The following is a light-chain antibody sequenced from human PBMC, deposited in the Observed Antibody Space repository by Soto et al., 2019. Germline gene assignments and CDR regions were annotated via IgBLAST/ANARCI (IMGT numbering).Light chain of an antibody. CDR3: SSYGGTNSLKV. Sequence: QSALTQPPSASGSPGQSVTISCTGTSSDVGGYNYVSWYQQHPGKAPKVLMYEVSKRPSGVPDRFSGSKSGNTASLTVSGLQAEDEADYYCSSYGGTNSLKVFGGGTKLTAL. CDR1: SSDVGGYNY. V-gene: IGLV2-8*01. J-gene: IGLJ2*01. CDR2: EVS.